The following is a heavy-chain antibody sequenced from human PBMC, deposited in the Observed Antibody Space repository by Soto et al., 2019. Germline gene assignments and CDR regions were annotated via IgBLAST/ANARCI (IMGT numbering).Heavy chain of an antibody. Sequence: EVQLVESGGDLVQPGGSLRLSCAASGFAVSSNYMTWVRQAPGKGLEGVSVIHSGGDTRYADSVRGRFTISRDNSTNTQHLQKKSLRIDDPAVYYSASSRTVTTYGGMDVWGEGTTVTV. D-gene: IGHD1-7*01. J-gene: IGHJ6*02. CDR1: GFAVSSNY. CDR3: ASSRTVTTYGGMDV. CDR2: IHSGGDT. V-gene: IGHV3-66*01.